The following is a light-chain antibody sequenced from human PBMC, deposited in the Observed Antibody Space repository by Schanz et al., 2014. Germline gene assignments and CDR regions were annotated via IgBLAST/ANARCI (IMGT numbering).Light chain of an antibody. CDR1: SSDVGGYNR. J-gene: IGLJ2*01. CDR2: DVS. CDR3: SSYTSSSTLV. Sequence: QSALTQPPSVSGSPGQSVTISCTGTSSDVGGYNRVSWYQQPPGTAPKLMIYDVSNRPSGVPDRFFGSKSGNTASLTISGLQSEDEADYYCSSYTSSSTLVFGGGTKLTVL. V-gene: IGLV2-18*02.